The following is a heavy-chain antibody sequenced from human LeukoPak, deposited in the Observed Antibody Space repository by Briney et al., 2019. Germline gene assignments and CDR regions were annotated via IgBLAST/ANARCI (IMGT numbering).Heavy chain of an antibody. CDR1: GGTFSSYA. D-gene: IGHD2/OR15-2a*01. J-gene: IGHJ4*02. CDR3: ALLHGSRPPFPSGAY. CDR2: IIPIFGTA. V-gene: IGHV1-69*05. Sequence: ASVKVSCKASGGTFSSYAISWVRQAPGQGLEWMGGIIPIFGTANYAQKFQGRVTITTDESTSTAYMELSSLRSEATAVYYCALLHGSRPPFPSGAYWGQGTLLTVSS.